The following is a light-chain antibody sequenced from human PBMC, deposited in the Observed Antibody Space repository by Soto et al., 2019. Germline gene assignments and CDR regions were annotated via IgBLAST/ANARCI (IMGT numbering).Light chain of an antibody. CDR3: QQYGNSPIT. CDR2: GAS. Sequence: GETATLACGASQSVTNNYLAWYQQKPGQAPRLLIDGASSRATGVPDRFSGTGSGTDFTLTISRLEHEDFALFYCQQYGNSPITFGQGTRLEIK. CDR1: QSVTNNY. V-gene: IGKV3-20*01. J-gene: IGKJ5*01.